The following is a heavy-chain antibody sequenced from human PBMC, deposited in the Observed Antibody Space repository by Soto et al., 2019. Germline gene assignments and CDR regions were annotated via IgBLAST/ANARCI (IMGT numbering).Heavy chain of an antibody. Sequence: SVKVSCKASGGTFSSYAISWVRQAPGQGLEWMGGIIPNFGTANYAQKFQGRVTITADESTSTAYMELSSLRSEDTAVYYCARDDSNYVGYYYGMDVWGQGTTVTVSS. CDR1: GGTFSSYA. D-gene: IGHD4-4*01. CDR3: ARDDSNYVGYYYGMDV. V-gene: IGHV1-69*13. J-gene: IGHJ6*02. CDR2: IIPNFGTA.